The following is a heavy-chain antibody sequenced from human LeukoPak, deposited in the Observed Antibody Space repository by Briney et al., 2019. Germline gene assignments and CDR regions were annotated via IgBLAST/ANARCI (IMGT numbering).Heavy chain of an antibody. CDR1: GYTFTSYG. CDR3: AREGDSSSSVDY. D-gene: IGHD6-6*01. J-gene: IGHJ4*02. V-gene: IGHV1-2*02. CDR2: INPNSGGT. Sequence: ASVKVSCKASGYTFTSYGISWVRQAPGQGLEWMGWINPNSGGTNYAQKFQGRVTMTRDTSISTAYMELSRLRPDDTAVYYCAREGDSSSSVDYWGQGTLVTVSS.